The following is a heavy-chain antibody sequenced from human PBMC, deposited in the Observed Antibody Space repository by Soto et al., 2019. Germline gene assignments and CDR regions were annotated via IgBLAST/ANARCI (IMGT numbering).Heavy chain of an antibody. J-gene: IGHJ4*02. D-gene: IGHD5-12*01. CDR3: SRGVAKIGE. CDR2: IYYSGST. Sequence: SETLCLTCTVAGDSSGSYYCTCILQPPGKVLECIGYIYYSGSTNYNPSLNSRVTISADPPKNQVSLKLTSVTPTATAVYSCSRGVAKIGEWGQGNLVTV. V-gene: IGHV4-59*01. CDR1: GDSSGSYY.